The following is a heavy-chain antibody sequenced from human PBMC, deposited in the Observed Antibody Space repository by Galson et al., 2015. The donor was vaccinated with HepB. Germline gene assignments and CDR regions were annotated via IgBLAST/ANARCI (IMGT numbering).Heavy chain of an antibody. Sequence: SLRLSCAASGFSVSSNYMHWVRQAPGKGLEWVSLLHSDGSPSYADSAKGRFTISRDNSKNTLYLQMNSLRAEDTAVYYCASPFGIAVSTVLDAFDMWGQGTMVTCSS. CDR2: LHSDGSP. CDR1: GFSVSSNY. CDR3: ASPFGIAVSTVLDAFDM. D-gene: IGHD6-19*01. V-gene: IGHV3-66*01. J-gene: IGHJ3*02.